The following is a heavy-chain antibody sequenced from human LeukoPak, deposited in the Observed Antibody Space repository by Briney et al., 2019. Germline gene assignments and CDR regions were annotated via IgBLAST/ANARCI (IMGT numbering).Heavy chain of an antibody. J-gene: IGHJ6*03. Sequence: ASVKVSCKASGYTFTGYYMHWVRQAPGQGLEWMGWINPNSGGTNYAQKFQGRVTITRNTSISTAYMELSSLRSEDTAVYYCARDCSSTSCYTRFKYYYYMDVWGKGTTVTVSS. V-gene: IGHV1-2*02. D-gene: IGHD2-2*02. CDR3: ARDCSSTSCYTRFKYYYYMDV. CDR1: GYTFTGYY. CDR2: INPNSGGT.